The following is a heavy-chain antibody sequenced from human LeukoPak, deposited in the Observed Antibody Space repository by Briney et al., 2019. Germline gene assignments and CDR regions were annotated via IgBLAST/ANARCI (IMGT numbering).Heavy chain of an antibody. D-gene: IGHD2-21*02. V-gene: IGHV4-39*01. J-gene: IGHJ4*02. CDR2: IYYSGST. CDR3: ARQPPNTASFDY. Sequence: SETLSLTCTVSGGSISSSSYYWGWIRQPPGKGLEWIGSIYYSGSTYYNPSLKSRVTISVDTSNNQVSLKLSSVTAADTAVYFCARQPPNTASFDYWGQGTLVTVSS. CDR1: GGSISSSSYY.